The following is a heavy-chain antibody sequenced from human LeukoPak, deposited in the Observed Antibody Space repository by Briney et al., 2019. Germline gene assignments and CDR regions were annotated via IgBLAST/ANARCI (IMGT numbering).Heavy chain of an antibody. CDR2: IIPIFGTA. Sequence: SVKVSCKASGYTFTGYYMHWVRQAPGQGLEWMGGIIPIFGTANYAQKFQGRVTITADESTSTAYMELSSLRSEDTAVYYCARGRGYSGYDLARYYYYYYMDVWGKGTTVTISS. D-gene: IGHD5-12*01. J-gene: IGHJ6*03. V-gene: IGHV1-69*13. CDR1: GYTFTGYY. CDR3: ARGRGYSGYDLARYYYYYYMDV.